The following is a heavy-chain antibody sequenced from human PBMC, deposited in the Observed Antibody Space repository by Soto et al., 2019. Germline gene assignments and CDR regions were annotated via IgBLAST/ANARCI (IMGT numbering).Heavy chain of an antibody. Sequence: ASVKVSCKASGYTFTIYAMHWVRQAPGQRLEWMGWINAGNGNTKYSQKFQGRVTITRDTSASTAYMELSSLRSEDTAVYYRAREDYGDYALDYWGQGTLVTVSS. D-gene: IGHD4-17*01. CDR3: AREDYGDYALDY. CDR2: INAGNGNT. J-gene: IGHJ4*02. CDR1: GYTFTIYA. V-gene: IGHV1-3*01.